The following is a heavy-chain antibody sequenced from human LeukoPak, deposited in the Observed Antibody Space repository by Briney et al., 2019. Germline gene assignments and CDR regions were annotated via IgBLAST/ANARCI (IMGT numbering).Heavy chain of an antibody. D-gene: IGHD2-8*01. Sequence: SETLSLTCTVSGGSISSSSYYWGWIRQPPGKGLEWIGSIYYSGSTYYNPSLKSRVTISVDTSKNQFSLKLSSVTAADTAVYYCARACEPNGVCSHFDYWGQGTLVTVSS. CDR3: ARACEPNGVCSHFDY. J-gene: IGHJ4*02. CDR1: GGSISSSSYY. V-gene: IGHV4-39*01. CDR2: IYYSGST.